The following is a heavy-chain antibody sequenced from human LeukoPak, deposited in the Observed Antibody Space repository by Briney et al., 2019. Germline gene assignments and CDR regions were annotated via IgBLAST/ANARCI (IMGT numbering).Heavy chain of an antibody. CDR3: ARDSGSYWASPYDY. Sequence: PGGSLRLSCAASGFTFSSYSMNWVRQAPGKGLEWVSSISSSSSYIYYADSVKGRFTISRDNAKNSLYLQMNSLRAEDTAVYYCARDSGSYWASPYDYWGQGTLVAVPS. V-gene: IGHV3-21*01. J-gene: IGHJ4*02. CDR2: ISSSSSYI. CDR1: GFTFSSYS. D-gene: IGHD1-26*01.